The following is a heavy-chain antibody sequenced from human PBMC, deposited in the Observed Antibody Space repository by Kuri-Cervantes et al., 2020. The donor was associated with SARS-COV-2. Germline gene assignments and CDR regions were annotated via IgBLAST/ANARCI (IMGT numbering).Heavy chain of an antibody. Sequence: GGSLRLSCAASGFTFSSYAMHWVRQAPGKGLEWVAVISYDGSNKYYADSVKGRFTISRDNSKNTLYLQMNSLRAEDTAVYYCASSLKWLFDAFDIWGQGKMVTVSS. J-gene: IGHJ3*02. V-gene: IGHV3-30-3*01. CDR2: ISYDGSNK. D-gene: IGHD3-22*01. CDR3: ASSLKWLFDAFDI. CDR1: GFTFSSYA.